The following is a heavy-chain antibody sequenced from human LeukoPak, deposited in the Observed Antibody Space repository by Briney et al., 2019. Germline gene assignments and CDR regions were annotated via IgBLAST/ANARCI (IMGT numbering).Heavy chain of an antibody. CDR1: GGTFSSYA. V-gene: IGHV1-69*13. CDR3: ASQLNYYDSSGYSPY. CDR2: IIPIFGTA. Sequence: AASVKVSCKASGGTFSSYAISWVRQAPGQGLEWMGGIIPIFGTANYAQKFQGRVTITADESTSTAYMELSSLRSEDTAVYYCASQLNYYDSSGYSPYWGQGTLVTVSS. D-gene: IGHD3-22*01. J-gene: IGHJ4*02.